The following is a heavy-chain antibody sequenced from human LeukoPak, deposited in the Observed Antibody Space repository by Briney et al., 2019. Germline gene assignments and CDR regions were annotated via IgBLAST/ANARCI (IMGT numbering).Heavy chain of an antibody. V-gene: IGHV3-30*01. Sequence: GGSLRLSCAASGFTFSSYAMHWVRQAPGKGLEWVAVISYDGSNKYYADSVKGRFTISRDNSKNTLYLQMNSLRSDDTAVYYCARDRSRSSPYYYYMDVWGKGTTVTVSS. CDR2: ISYDGSNK. J-gene: IGHJ6*03. CDR3: ARDRSRSSPYYYYMDV. D-gene: IGHD6-6*01. CDR1: GFTFSSYA.